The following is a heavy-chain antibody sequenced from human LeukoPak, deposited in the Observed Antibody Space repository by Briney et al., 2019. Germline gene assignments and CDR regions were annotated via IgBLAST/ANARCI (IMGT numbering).Heavy chain of an antibody. CDR2: ITSSGTYN. D-gene: IGHD6-13*01. V-gene: IGHV3-21*01. Sequence: GGSLRLSCAASGFTFSNYNMNWVRQALGKAMEWVSSITSSGTYNFYADSVRGRFTISRDNAKNSLYLQMDSLGPEDTAVYYCARDPQQQQLVDYYYYYMDVWGKGTTVTVSS. J-gene: IGHJ6*03. CDR3: ARDPQQQQLVDYYYYYMDV. CDR1: GFTFSNYN.